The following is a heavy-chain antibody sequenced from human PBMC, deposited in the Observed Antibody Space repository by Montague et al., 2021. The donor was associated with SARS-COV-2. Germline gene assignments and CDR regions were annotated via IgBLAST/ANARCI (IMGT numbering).Heavy chain of an antibody. V-gene: IGHV4-59*01. CDR2: IYYSGNP. D-gene: IGHD2-15*01. Sequence: SETLSLTCTVSGGSISTYYWSWIRQSPGKGLEWIGYIYYSGNPNXNPSLTSRLSMSVDTSKNQFSLELSSVTAADTAVFFCARGKGRSPDAFDIWGQVITVTVSS. CDR1: GGSISTYY. CDR3: ARGKGRSPDAFDI. J-gene: IGHJ3*02.